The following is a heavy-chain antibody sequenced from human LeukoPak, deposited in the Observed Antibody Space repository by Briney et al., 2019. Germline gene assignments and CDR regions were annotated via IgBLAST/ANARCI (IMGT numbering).Heavy chain of an antibody. J-gene: IGHJ2*01. CDR3: ARAQPTVGLWYFDL. Sequence: SVKVSCKASGGTFSSYAISWVRQAPGQGLEWMGGIIPIFGTANYAQKFQGRGTITADESTSTAYIELGSLGSEDTAVYYCARAQPTVGLWYFDLWGRGTLVTVSS. V-gene: IGHV1-69*01. CDR2: IIPIFGTA. D-gene: IGHD4-23*01. CDR1: GGTFSSYA.